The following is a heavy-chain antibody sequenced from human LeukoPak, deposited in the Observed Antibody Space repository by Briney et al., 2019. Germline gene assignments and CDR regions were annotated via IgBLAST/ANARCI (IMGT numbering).Heavy chain of an antibody. D-gene: IGHD1-26*01. CDR2: ISNSGGNT. CDR3: AKDDGGSYYIYYYYMDV. CDR1: GFPLSRSA. V-gene: IGHV3-23*01. Sequence: GGSLRLSCAASGFPLSRSAMSWVRQAPGKGLEWVSAISNSGGNTYYADSVKGRFTISRDNSRNTLYLQMNSLRAEDTAVYYCAKDDGGSYYIYYYYMDVWGKGTTVTISS. J-gene: IGHJ6*03.